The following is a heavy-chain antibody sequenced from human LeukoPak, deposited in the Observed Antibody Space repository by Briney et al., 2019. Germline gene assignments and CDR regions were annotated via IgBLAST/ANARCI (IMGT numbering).Heavy chain of an antibody. CDR3: TRGGGGWSRNS. V-gene: IGHV4-38-2*01. CDR2: TSHSGST. CDR1: GYSISSGYY. D-gene: IGHD6-19*01. J-gene: IGHJ4*02. Sequence: PSETLSLTCAVSGYSISSGYYWDWIRQPPGKGLEWIGTTSHSGSTSYNPSLKSRVTISVDTSKNQLSLKLSSVTAADTALYYCTRGGGGWSRNSWGLGTLVTVSS.